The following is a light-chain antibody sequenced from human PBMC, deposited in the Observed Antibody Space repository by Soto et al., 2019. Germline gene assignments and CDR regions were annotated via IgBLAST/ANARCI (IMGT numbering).Light chain of an antibody. V-gene: IGLV2-14*01. CDR1: SSDVGGYNY. CDR3: SSYTSSRTVG. J-gene: IGLJ2*01. CDR2: DVS. Sequence: QSALTQPASVSGSPGQAITISCTGTSSDVGGYNYVSWYQQNPGKAPKLMIYDVSNRPSGVSNPFSGSKSGNTASLTISGLQAEDEAYYLCSSYTSSRTVGFGGVTKLTVL.